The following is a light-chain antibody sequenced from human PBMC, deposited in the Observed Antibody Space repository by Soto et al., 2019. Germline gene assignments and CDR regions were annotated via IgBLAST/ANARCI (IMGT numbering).Light chain of an antibody. CDR1: RDVGSD. V-gene: IGKV1-6*01. CDR2: AAS. CDR3: LQDYGDSWT. J-gene: IGKJ1*01. Sequence: TQMTQSPLSLSASVGEKIIITCRASRDVGSDVSWYQQTPGQAPKLVIYAASNLYTGVPSRFSGRRSGTEFTLTISSLQPEDFASYYCLQDYGDSWTFGQGTKVDIK.